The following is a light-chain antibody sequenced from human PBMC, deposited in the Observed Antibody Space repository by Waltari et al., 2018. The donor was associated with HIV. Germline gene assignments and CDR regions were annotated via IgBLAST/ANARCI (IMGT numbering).Light chain of an antibody. CDR2: EVS. Sequence: QSALTQPASVSGSPGQSITISCTGTSSDVGGYKYVSWYQQYPGTAPKLMIYEVSNRPSGVSNRFAGSKSRNTASLTISGLQAEDEADYYGSSYTSSSTLVFGGGSKLTVL. J-gene: IGLJ2*01. CDR3: SSYTSSSTLV. V-gene: IGLV2-14*01. CDR1: SSDVGGYKY.